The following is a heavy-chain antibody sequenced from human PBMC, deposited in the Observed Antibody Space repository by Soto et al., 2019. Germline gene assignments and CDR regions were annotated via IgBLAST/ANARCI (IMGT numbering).Heavy chain of an antibody. D-gene: IGHD1-1*01. CDR3: ARGMEDPPHYSYGMDV. J-gene: IGHJ6*02. V-gene: IGHV1-2*04. Sequence: ASVKVSCKASGYTFTGYYMHWVRQAPGQGLEWMGWINPNSGGTNYAQKFQGWVTMTRDTSISTAYMELSRLRSDDTAVYYCARGMEDPPHYSYGMDVWGQGTTVTVSS. CDR1: GYTFTGYY. CDR2: INPNSGGT.